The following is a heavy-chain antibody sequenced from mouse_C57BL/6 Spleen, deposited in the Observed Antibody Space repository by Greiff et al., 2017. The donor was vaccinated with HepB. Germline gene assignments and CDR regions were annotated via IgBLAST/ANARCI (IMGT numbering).Heavy chain of an antibody. V-gene: IGHV1-15*01. Sequence: QVQLKQSGAELVRPGASVTLSCKASGYTFTDYEMHWVKQTPVHGLEWIGAIDPETGGTAYNQKFKGKAILTADKSSSTAYMELRSLTSEDSAVYYCTRYTITTGYFDYWGQGTTLTVSS. CDR1: GYTFTDYE. CDR2: IDPETGGT. J-gene: IGHJ2*01. CDR3: TRYTITTGYFDY. D-gene: IGHD2-4*01.